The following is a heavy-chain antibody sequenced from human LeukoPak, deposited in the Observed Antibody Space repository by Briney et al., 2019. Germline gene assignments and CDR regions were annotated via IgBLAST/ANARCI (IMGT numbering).Heavy chain of an antibody. D-gene: IGHD1-26*01. CDR2: IYYSGST. V-gene: IGHV4-31*03. Sequence: TLPLTCTVSGGSISSGGYYWSWIRQHPGKGLEWIGYIYYSGSTYYNPSLKSRVTISVDTSKNQFSLKLSSVTAADTAVYYCARALRSGSYHFDYWGQGTLVAVSS. CDR1: GGSISSGGYY. J-gene: IGHJ4*02. CDR3: ARALRSGSYHFDY.